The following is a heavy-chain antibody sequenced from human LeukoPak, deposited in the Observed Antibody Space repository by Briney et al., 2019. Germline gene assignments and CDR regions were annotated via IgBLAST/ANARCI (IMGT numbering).Heavy chain of an antibody. CDR3: TRDRPHNWFDP. CDR2: IHPNDGIR. V-gene: IGHV1-46*01. Sequence: SVKVSCKASEYSFVSYYIHWVRQAPGEGLEWVGLIHPNDGIRNYAQKFQDRVTMTVDRSKTTFYMELSSLTSEDTAVYYCTRDRPHNWFDPWGQGTLVTVSP. J-gene: IGHJ5*02. CDR1: EYSFVSYY.